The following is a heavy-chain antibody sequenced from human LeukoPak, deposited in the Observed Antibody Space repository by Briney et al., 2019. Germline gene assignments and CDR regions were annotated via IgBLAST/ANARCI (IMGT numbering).Heavy chain of an antibody. J-gene: IGHJ4*02. V-gene: IGHV4-31*03. CDR2: IYYSGST. D-gene: IGHD5-18*01. Sequence: SETLSLTCTVSGGSISSGGYYWSWIRQHPGKGLEWIGYIYYSGSTYYNPSLKSRVTMSVDTSKNQFSLKLSSVTAADTAVYYCARENTAMAFDYWGQGTLVTVSS. CDR1: GGSISSGGYY. CDR3: ARENTAMAFDY.